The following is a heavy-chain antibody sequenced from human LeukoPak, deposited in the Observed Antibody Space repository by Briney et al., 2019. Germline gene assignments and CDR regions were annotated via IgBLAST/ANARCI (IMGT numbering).Heavy chain of an antibody. J-gene: IGHJ4*02. V-gene: IGHV3-23*01. CDR3: AKETSSGSYYNEGVYDY. D-gene: IGHD3-10*01. CDR1: GFTFSSYA. Sequence: GGSLRLSCAASGFTFSSYAVSWVRQAPGKGLEWVSAISGSGGSTYYADSVKGRFTISRDNSKNTLYLQMNSLRAEDTAVYYCAKETSSGSYYNEGVYDYWGQGTLVTVSS. CDR2: ISGSGGST.